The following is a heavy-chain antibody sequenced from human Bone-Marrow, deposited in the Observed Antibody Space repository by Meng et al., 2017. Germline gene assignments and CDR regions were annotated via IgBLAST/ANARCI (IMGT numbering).Heavy chain of an antibody. D-gene: IGHD1-1*01. V-gene: IGHV3-43D*03. CDR1: GFTFDDYA. J-gene: IGHJ4*02. CDR3: ANEITMAGTLGSDY. CDR2: ISRDGGSS. Sequence: GESLKISCAASGFTFDDYAMHWVRQGPGKGLEWVSLISRDGGSSYYADSVKGRFTISRDNSKNSLYLQMNSLRAEDTALYYCANEITMAGTLGSDYWGQGTLVTVSS.